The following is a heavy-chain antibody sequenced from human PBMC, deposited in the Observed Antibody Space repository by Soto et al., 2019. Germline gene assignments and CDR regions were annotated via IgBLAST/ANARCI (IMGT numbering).Heavy chain of an antibody. CDR1: GFTFSSHV. V-gene: IGHV3-23*01. CDR2: ISTGGGGT. J-gene: IGHJ4*02. D-gene: IGHD6-25*01. Sequence: EVQLLESGGGLVQPGGSLRLSCAASGFTFSSHVMSWVRQAPGKGLEWVSGISTGGGGTDYADSVKGRFTISRDNSKNALHLQMKSLRAEDTAVYYCARSREIIASAGSFDYWGQGTLVTVSS. CDR3: ARSREIIASAGSFDY.